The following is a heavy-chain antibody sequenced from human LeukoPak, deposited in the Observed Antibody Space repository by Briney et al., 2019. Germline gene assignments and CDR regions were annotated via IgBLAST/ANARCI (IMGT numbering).Heavy chain of an antibody. CDR2: ISYDGSNK. CDR3: ARVAWIQLWWAFDI. D-gene: IGHD5-18*01. Sequence: GGSLRLSCAASGFTFSSYGMHWVRQAPGKGLEWVAVISYDGSNKYYADSVKGRFTISRDNSKNTVSLQMSSLRAEDTAVYYCARVAWIQLWWAFDIWGQGTMVTVSS. J-gene: IGHJ3*02. CDR1: GFTFSSYG. V-gene: IGHV3-33*05.